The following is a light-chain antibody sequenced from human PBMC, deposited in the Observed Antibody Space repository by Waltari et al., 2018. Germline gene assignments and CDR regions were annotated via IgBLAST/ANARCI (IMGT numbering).Light chain of an antibody. CDR1: SSAAAGYNY. CDR3: SSYTSSNTYYV. V-gene: IGLV2-14*01. Sequence: QSALTQPASVSGSPGQSITISCTGTSSAAAGYNYVSWYQNPPGNAPKLLIYEVSKRPSGVSTRFSGSKSGNTASLTISGLQAEDEADYHCSSYTSSNTYYVFGTGTKVTVL. J-gene: IGLJ1*01. CDR2: EVS.